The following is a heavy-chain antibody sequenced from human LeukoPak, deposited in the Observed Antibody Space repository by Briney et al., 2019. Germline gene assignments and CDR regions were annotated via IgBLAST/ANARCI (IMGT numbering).Heavy chain of an antibody. CDR3: ARHLRAVAGGRYFDY. CDR1: GGSISGYY. CDR2: IYHNGGT. D-gene: IGHD6-19*01. V-gene: IGHV4-59*08. Sequence: PSETLSLTCTVSGGSISGYYWSWVRQPPGKGLEWIGYIYHNGGTNYNPSLQSRLTISIDTSKNQSSLKLSSVTAADTAVYYCARHLRAVAGGRYFDYWGQGTQVTVSS. J-gene: IGHJ4*02.